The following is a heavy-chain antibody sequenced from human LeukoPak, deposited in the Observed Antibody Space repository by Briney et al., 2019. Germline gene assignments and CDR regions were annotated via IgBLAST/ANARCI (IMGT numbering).Heavy chain of an antibody. CDR1: GYTFTSYG. V-gene: IGHV1-18*01. CDR3: ARDRNQAGYNSFYW. D-gene: IGHD5-12*01. J-gene: IGHJ4*02. CDR2: ISAYNGNT. Sequence: VSVKVSCKASGYTFTSYGISWVRQAPGQGLEWMGWISAYNGNTNYAQKLQGRVTMTTDTSTSTAYMELRSLRSDDTAVYYCARDRNQAGYNSFYWWGQGTLVTVSS.